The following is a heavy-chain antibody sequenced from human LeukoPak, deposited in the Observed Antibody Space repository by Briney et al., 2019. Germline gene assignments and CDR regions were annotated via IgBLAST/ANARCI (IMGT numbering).Heavy chain of an antibody. Sequence: ASVKVSCKASGYTFTSYDTNWVRQATGQGLEWMGWMNPNSGNTGYAQKFQGRVTMTRNTSISTAYMELSSLRSEDTAVYYCARDSSFYYDSSGYYRNWGQGTLVTVSS. D-gene: IGHD3-22*01. CDR2: MNPNSGNT. V-gene: IGHV1-8*01. CDR3: ARDSSFYYDSSGYYRN. CDR1: GYTFTSYD. J-gene: IGHJ4*02.